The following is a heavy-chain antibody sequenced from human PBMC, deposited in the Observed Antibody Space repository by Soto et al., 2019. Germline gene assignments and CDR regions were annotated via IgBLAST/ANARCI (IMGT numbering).Heavy chain of an antibody. J-gene: IGHJ1*01. Sequence: GGSLRLSCAASGFTFSSYAMHWVRQAPGKGLEWVAVISYDGSNKYYADSVKGRFTISRDNSKNTLYLQMNSLRAEDTAVYYCASILFVRGVDHWGQGTLVTVSS. CDR3: ASILFVRGVDH. CDR2: ISYDGSNK. CDR1: GFTFSSYA. V-gene: IGHV3-30-3*01. D-gene: IGHD3-10*01.